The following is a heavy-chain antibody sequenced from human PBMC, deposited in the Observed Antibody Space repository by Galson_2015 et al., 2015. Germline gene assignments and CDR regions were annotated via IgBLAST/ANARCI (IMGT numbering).Heavy chain of an antibody. CDR2: IYSETMT. J-gene: IGHJ6*02. D-gene: IGHD6-19*01. V-gene: IGHV3-53*01. CDR3: ARVAGQLPYYYGMDV. Sequence: CLRLSCAASGFSVNSDYISWVRQAPGKGLEWVSIIYSETMTYYADSVMGRFTISRDNSRKTVHLQMDRLRGDDTAVYYCARVAGQLPYYYGMDVWGQGTTVTVSS. CDR1: GFSVNSDY.